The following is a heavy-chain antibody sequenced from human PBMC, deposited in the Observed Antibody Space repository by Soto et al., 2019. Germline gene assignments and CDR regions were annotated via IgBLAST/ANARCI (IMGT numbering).Heavy chain of an antibody. V-gene: IGHV1-2*04. Sequence: GLEWMGWINPNSGGTNYAQKFQGWVTMTRDTSISTAYMELSRLRSDDTAVYYCARDLAGATTSKYYYYVMDVWGQGTTVTVFS. J-gene: IGHJ6*02. CDR3: ARDLAGATTSKYYYYVMDV. D-gene: IGHD1-26*01. CDR2: INPNSGGT.